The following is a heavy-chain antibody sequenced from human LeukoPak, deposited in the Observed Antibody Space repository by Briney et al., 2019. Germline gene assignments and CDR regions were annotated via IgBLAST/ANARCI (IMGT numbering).Heavy chain of an antibody. CDR1: GYTFTSYY. CDR3: ARGGKRAVAGGYYYMDV. D-gene: IGHD6-19*01. Sequence: ASVKVSCKASGYTFTSYYMHWVRQAPGQGLEWMGIINPSGGSTSYAQKFQGRVTMTRDTSTSTVYMELSSLRSEDTAVYYCARGGKRAVAGGYYYMDVWGEGTTVTVSS. J-gene: IGHJ6*03. CDR2: INPSGGST. V-gene: IGHV1-46*01.